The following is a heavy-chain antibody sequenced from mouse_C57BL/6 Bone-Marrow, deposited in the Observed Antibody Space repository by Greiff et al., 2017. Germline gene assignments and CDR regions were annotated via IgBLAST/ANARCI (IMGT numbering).Heavy chain of an antibody. CDR2: ISSGGSYT. D-gene: IGHD2-1*01. Sequence: EVQLVESGGDLVKPGGSLKLSCAASGFTFSSYGMSWVRQTPDKRLEWVATISSGGSYTYYPDSVKGRFTISRDNAKNTLYLQMSSLKSEDTAMYYCARPFDLLWYDDWGKGTTLTVSS. V-gene: IGHV5-6*01. J-gene: IGHJ2*01. CDR1: GFTFSSYG. CDR3: ARPFDLLWYDD.